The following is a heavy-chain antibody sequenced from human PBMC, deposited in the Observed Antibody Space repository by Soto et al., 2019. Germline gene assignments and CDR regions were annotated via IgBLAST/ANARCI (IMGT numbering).Heavy chain of an antibody. J-gene: IGHJ4*02. CDR2: VSIGGST. V-gene: IGHV3-23*01. Sequence: DVQLLESGGGLVQPEGSLRLSCAASGFTFSSYAMGWVRQGPGKGLEWVAVVSIGGSTHYADSVRGRFNISRDNSKNTLSLQMNSLTAEDPAVYFCAKSRGEGGQLDYWGQGGVITVSS. CDR3: AKSRGEGGQLDY. CDR1: GFTFSSYA. D-gene: IGHD2-21*01.